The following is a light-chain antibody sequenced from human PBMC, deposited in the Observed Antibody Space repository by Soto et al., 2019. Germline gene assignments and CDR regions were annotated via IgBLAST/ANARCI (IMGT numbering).Light chain of an antibody. Sequence: EIVMTQSPATLSVSPGERATLSCSASQSVGSNLAWYQHKPGQAPRLLIQGASTRDTGIPARFSGSGSGTEFTLTISGLQSEDSAVYYCQQYKDYYTCRQGTKLEIK. CDR3: QQYKDYYT. CDR1: QSVGSN. J-gene: IGKJ2*01. V-gene: IGKV3-15*01. CDR2: GAS.